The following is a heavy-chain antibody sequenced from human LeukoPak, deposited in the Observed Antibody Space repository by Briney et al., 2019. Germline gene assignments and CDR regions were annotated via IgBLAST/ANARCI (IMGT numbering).Heavy chain of an antibody. CDR2: ISDSGGGT. CDR3: AKVGVGWVAFEY. D-gene: IGHD3-16*01. V-gene: IGHV3-23*01. Sequence: PGGSLRLSCAASGFTFSNFAMSWVRQAPGKGLQWVSAISDSGGGTFYADSVKGRFTISRDNSNNTLYLQMNSLRAEDTAVYYCAKVGVGWVAFEYWGQGTLVTVSS. J-gene: IGHJ4*02. CDR1: GFTFSNFA.